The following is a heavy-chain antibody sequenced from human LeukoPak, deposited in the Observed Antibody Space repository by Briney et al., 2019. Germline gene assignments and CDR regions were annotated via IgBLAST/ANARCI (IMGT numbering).Heavy chain of an antibody. CDR2: IYSGGSP. CDR3: ARTIVGETYDAFDI. D-gene: IGHD1-26*01. V-gene: IGHV3-53*01. Sequence: GGSLRLSCAASGFTVSSNYMSWVRQAPGKGLEWVSIIYSGGSPYYADSLKGRLTISRDNSKNTLYLQMNSLRADDTAVYYCARTIVGETYDAFDIWGQGTEVTVSS. CDR1: GFTVSSNY. J-gene: IGHJ3*02.